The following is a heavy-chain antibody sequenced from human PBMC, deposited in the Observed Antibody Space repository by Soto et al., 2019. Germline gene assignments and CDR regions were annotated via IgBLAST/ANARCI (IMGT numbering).Heavy chain of an antibody. V-gene: IGHV1-69*13. Sequence: SVKVSCKASGGTFSSYAISWVRQAPGQGLEWMGGIIPIFGTANYAQKFQGRVTITADESTSTAYMELSSLRSEDTAVYYCARGAAHTMVRGTNYYYYGMDVWGQETTVTVSS. CDR1: GGTFSSYA. J-gene: IGHJ6*02. CDR3: ARGAAHTMVRGTNYYYYGMDV. CDR2: IIPIFGTA. D-gene: IGHD3-10*01.